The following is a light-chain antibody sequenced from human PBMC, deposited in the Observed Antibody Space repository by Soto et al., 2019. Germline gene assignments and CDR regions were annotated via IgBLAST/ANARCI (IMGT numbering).Light chain of an antibody. Sequence: QPVLTQPPSASGTPGQRVTISCSGSSSNIGSNTVNWYQQLPGTAPKLLICSNNQRPSGVPDRFSGSKSGTSASLAISGLQSEDEADYYCAAWDDSLNGGVFGGGTKVTVL. CDR2: SNN. CDR1: SSNIGSNT. CDR3: AAWDDSLNGGV. J-gene: IGLJ2*01. V-gene: IGLV1-44*01.